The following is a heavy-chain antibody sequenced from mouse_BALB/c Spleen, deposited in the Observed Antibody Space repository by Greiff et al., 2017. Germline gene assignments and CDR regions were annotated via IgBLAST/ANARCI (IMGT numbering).Heavy chain of an antibody. CDR3: ARGGGKYPYYAMDY. CDR1: GFNIKDTY. CDR2: IDPANGNT. D-gene: IGHD5-1*01. V-gene: IGHV14-3*02. Sequence: EVQLQQSGAELVKPGASVKLSCTASGFNIKDTYMHWVKQRPEQGLEWIGRIDPANGNTNYDAKFQGKATITADTSSNTAYLQLSSLTSEDTAVYYCARGGGKYPYYAMDYWGQGTSVTVSS. J-gene: IGHJ4*01.